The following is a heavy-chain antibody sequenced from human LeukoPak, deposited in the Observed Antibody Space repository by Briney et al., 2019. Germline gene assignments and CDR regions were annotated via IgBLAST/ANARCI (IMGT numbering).Heavy chain of an antibody. D-gene: IGHD3-22*01. CDR2: IYYSGST. Sequence: SETLSLTCTVSGGSISSSSYYWGWTRQPPGKGPEWIGSIYYSGSTYYNPSLKSRVTISVDTSKNQFSLKLSSVTAADTAVYYCARARWITMIGEYYFDYWGQGTLVTVSS. CDR1: GGSISSSSYY. J-gene: IGHJ4*02. CDR3: ARARWITMIGEYYFDY. V-gene: IGHV4-39*01.